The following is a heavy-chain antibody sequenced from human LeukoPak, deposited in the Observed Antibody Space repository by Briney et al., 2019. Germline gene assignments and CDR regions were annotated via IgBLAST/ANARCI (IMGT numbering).Heavy chain of an antibody. CDR2: IDCSDSYT. CDR1: GYSFTSYW. Sequence: GESLKISCKGSGYSFTSYWISWVRQMPGKGREWMGRIDCSDSYTNYSPSFQGHVTISADKSISTAYLQWSSLKASDTAMYYCARATADYETDFDYWGQGTLVTVSS. CDR3: ARATADYETDFDY. D-gene: IGHD4-17*01. J-gene: IGHJ4*02. V-gene: IGHV5-10-1*01.